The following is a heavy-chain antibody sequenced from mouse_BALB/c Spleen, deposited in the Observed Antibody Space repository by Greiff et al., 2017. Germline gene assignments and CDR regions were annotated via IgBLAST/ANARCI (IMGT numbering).Heavy chain of an antibody. CDR3: VTYYGSSFTY. D-gene: IGHD1-1*01. V-gene: IGHV2-9*02. J-gene: IGHJ3*01. Sequence: VKLQESGPGLVAPSQSLSITCTVSGFSLISYGVHWVRQPPGKGLEWLGVIWAGGSTNYNSALMSRLSISKDKSKSQVFLKMNRLQTDDTAMYYCVTYYGSSFTYWGQGTLVTVSA. CDR2: IWAGGST. CDR1: GFSLISYG.